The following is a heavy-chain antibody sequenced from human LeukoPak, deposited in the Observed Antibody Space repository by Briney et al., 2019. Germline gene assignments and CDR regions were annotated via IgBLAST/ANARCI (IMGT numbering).Heavy chain of an antibody. CDR2: INYSGNT. Sequence: SETLSLTCTVSGGSISNFFWSWMRQPPGKGLEWIGWINYSGNTNYSPSLRSRVTISLDTSKNQFSLKLTSVTAADTAMYYCARTALADPFWGQGVLVTVSS. D-gene: IGHD6-13*01. CDR3: ARTALADPF. V-gene: IGHV4-59*01. J-gene: IGHJ4*02. CDR1: GGSISNFF.